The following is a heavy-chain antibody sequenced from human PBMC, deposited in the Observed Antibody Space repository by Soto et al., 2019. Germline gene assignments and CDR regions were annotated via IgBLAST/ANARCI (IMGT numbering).Heavy chain of an antibody. CDR2: ISSTNAYI. J-gene: IGHJ4*02. CDR1: GFTFSDYT. CDR3: AVVAATAHFDL. Sequence: PGGSLRLSCAASGFTFSDYTFNWVRQAPGKGLEWVSSISSTNAYIYYADSVKGRFTISRDNAKNSLYLQMDSLRAEDTAVYHCAVVAATAHFDLWGQGALVTVSS. D-gene: IGHD2-15*01. V-gene: IGHV3-21*01.